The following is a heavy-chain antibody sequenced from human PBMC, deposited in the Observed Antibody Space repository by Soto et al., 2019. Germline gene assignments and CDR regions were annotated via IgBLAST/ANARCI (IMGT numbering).Heavy chain of an antibody. Sequence: PSETLSLTCTVSGGSISSYYWSWIRQPPGKGLEWIGYIYYSGSTNYNPSLKSRVTISVDTSKNQFSLKLSSVTAADTAVYYCARVFSSSPEGIGLDYWGQGTLVTVSS. CDR1: GGSISSYY. J-gene: IGHJ4*02. CDR3: ARVFSSSPEGIGLDY. V-gene: IGHV4-59*01. D-gene: IGHD6-6*01. CDR2: IYYSGST.